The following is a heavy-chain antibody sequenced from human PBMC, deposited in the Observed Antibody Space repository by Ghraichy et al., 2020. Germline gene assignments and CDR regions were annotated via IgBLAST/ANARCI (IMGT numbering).Heavy chain of an antibody. J-gene: IGHJ6*02. D-gene: IGHD6-13*01. CDR1: GFTFSSYW. CDR3: ARDVSSSWYHYYYYGMDV. V-gene: IGHV3-7*03. Sequence: GESLNISCAASGFTFSSYWMSWVRQAPGKGLEWVANIKQDGSEKYYVDSVKGRFTISRDNAKNSLYLQMNSLRAEDTAVYYCARDVSSSWYHYYYYGMDVWGQGTTVTVSS. CDR2: IKQDGSEK.